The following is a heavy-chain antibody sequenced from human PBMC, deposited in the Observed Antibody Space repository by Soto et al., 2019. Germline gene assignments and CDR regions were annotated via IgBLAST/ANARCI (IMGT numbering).Heavy chain of an antibody. D-gene: IGHD4-17*01. Sequence: PGGSLRLSCAASGFTFSSYAMSWVRQAPGKGLEWVSAISGSGGRTYYADSVKGRFTISRDNSKNTLYLQMTSLKAEDTAVYYCAKADYGDYYYYGMDVWGQGTTVTVSS. CDR2: ISGSGGRT. V-gene: IGHV3-23*01. J-gene: IGHJ6*02. CDR1: GFTFSSYA. CDR3: AKADYGDYYYYGMDV.